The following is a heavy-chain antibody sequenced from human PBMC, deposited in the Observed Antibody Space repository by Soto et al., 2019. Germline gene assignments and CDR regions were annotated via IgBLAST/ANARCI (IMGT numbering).Heavy chain of an antibody. Sequence: SGPTLVNPTQTLTLTCTFSGFSLSTSGMCVSWIRQPPGKALEWLALIDWDDDKYYSTSLKTRLTISKDTSKNQVVLTMTNMGPVDTATYYCARSSSLNNWFDPWGQGTLVTVSS. CDR3: ARSSSLNNWFDP. J-gene: IGHJ5*02. CDR1: GFSLSTSGMC. V-gene: IGHV2-70*01. CDR2: IDWDDDK.